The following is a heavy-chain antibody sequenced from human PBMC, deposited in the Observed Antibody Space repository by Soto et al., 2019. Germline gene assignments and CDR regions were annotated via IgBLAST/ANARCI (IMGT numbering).Heavy chain of an antibody. J-gene: IGHJ4*02. CDR2: ISSRGTTI. V-gene: IGHV3-48*03. D-gene: IGHD3-10*01. CDR3: ARGMDGSGSYEGY. Sequence: GGSLRLPCAASGFTFSSYEMNWVRQAPGKGLEWVSYISSRGTTIYYADSVKGRFTISRDNAKNSLYLQMNSLRAEDTAVYYCARGMDGSGSYEGYWGQGTLVTVSS. CDR1: GFTFSSYE.